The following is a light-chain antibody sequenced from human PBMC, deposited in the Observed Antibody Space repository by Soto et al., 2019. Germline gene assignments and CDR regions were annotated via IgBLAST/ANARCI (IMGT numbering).Light chain of an antibody. Sequence: EIVLTQSPGTLSLSPGERATLSCRASQSVSSSYLAWYQQKPGQAPMLLIYGASSRATGIPDRFSGSGSGTDFTLTISRLEPEDFALYYCQQYGSSPYTFGQGTKLEIK. CDR2: GAS. CDR3: QQYGSSPYT. J-gene: IGKJ2*01. CDR1: QSVSSSY. V-gene: IGKV3-20*01.